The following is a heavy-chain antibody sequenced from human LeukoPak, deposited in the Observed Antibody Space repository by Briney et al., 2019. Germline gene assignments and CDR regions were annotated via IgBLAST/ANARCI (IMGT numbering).Heavy chain of an antibody. Sequence: PGGSLRLSCAASGFTFSSYGMHWVRQAPGKGLEWVAVIWYDGSNKYYADSVKGRFTISGDNSKNTLYLQMNSLRAEDTAVYYCAKDGPGGGNSQYPHSTFDYWGQGTLVTVSS. CDR3: AKDGPGGGNSQYPHSTFDY. CDR1: GFTFSSYG. V-gene: IGHV3-33*06. CDR2: IWYDGSNK. D-gene: IGHD4-23*01. J-gene: IGHJ4*02.